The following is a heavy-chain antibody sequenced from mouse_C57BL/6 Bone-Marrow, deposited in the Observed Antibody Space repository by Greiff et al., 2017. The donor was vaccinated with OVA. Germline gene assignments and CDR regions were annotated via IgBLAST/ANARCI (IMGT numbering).Heavy chain of an antibody. CDR1: GYTFTSYG. J-gene: IGHJ3*01. CDR3: ARGGYYGCFAY. V-gene: IGHV1-81*01. Sequence: VQLQQSGAELVRPGASVKLSCKASGYTFTSYGISWVKQRTGQGLEWIGEIYPRSGNTYYNEKFKGKATLTADKSSSTAYMELRSLTSEDSAVYFCARGGYYGCFAYWGRGTRVTVSA. D-gene: IGHD2-3*01. CDR2: IYPRSGNT.